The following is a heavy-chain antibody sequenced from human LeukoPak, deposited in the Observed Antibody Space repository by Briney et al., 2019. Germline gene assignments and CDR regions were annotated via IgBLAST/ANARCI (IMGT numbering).Heavy chain of an antibody. CDR1: GFMFDDYA. Sequence: PGGSLRISCAASGFMFDDYAMHWVRQVPGKGLEWVSLISGDGASTFYADSVKGRFTISRDNAKNSLYLQMNSLRTEDTAVYYCARDNYDYGDYYFDYWGQGTLVTVSS. D-gene: IGHD4-17*01. CDR2: ISGDGAST. J-gene: IGHJ4*02. V-gene: IGHV3-43*02. CDR3: ARDNYDYGDYYFDY.